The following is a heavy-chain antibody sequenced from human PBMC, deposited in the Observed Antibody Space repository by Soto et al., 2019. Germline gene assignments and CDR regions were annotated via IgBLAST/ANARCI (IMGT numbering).Heavy chain of an antibody. V-gene: IGHV4-34*01. J-gene: IGHJ3*02. CDR3: ARVERGTATTVVDAFEI. CDR2: INHSGRT. CDR1: GGSFSGYY. Sequence: QVQLQQWGAGLLKPSETLSLTCAVYGGSFSGYYWSWIRQPPGKGLEWIGEINHSGRTNYNPSLKSRVTISIDTPKNQLSLKLNSVTAADTAVYYCARVERGTATTVVDAFEICGRGTMVTVSS. D-gene: IGHD1-1*01.